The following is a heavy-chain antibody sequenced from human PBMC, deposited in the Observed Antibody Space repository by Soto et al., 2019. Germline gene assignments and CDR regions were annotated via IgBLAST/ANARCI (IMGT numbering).Heavy chain of an antibody. CDR3: ARDSFTVPPANYGMDV. D-gene: IGHD4-17*01. CDR1: GGTFSSYT. J-gene: IGHJ6*02. Sequence: ASVKVSCKASGGTFSSYTISWVRQAPGQGLEWMGRIIPILGIANYAQKFQGRVTITADKSTSTAYMELSSLRSEDTAVYYCARDSFTVPPANYGMDVWGQGTTVTVSS. CDR2: IIPILGIA. V-gene: IGHV1-69*04.